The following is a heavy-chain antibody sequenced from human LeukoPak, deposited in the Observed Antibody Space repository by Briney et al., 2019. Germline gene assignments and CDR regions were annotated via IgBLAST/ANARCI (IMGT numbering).Heavy chain of an antibody. V-gene: IGHV3-48*01. D-gene: IGHD3-3*01. Sequence: GGSLRLSCAASGFTFTMFSMNWLRQAPGKGLEWIAFIRGRSDTTYYADSVQGRFTISRDNAEDSVYLQMNSLRVEDTAVYYCARTYDFGIGPPGDAFDNWGQGTLVAVFS. CDR3: ARTYDFGIGPPGDAFDN. CDR1: GFTFTMFS. J-gene: IGHJ3*02. CDR2: IRGRSDTT.